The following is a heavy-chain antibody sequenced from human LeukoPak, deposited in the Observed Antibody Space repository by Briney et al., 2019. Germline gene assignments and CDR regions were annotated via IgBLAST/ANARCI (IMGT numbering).Heavy chain of an antibody. V-gene: IGHV1-58*02. CDR2: IVVGSGNT. J-gene: IGHJ3*02. CDR3: AADPPPTDAFDI. Sequence: SVKVSCKASGFTFTSSAMQWVRQARGQRLEWIGWIVVGSGNTNYAQKFQERVTITRDMSTSTAYMELSSLRSEDTAVYYCAADPPPTDAFDIWGQGTMVTVSS. CDR1: GFTFTSSA.